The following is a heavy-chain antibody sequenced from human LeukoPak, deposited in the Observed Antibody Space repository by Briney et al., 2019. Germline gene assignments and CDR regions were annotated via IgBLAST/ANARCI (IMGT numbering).Heavy chain of an antibody. Sequence: GGSLRLSCAATGFTFSSYAMHWVRQAPGKGLEWVAVISYDGSNKYYADSVKGRFTISRDNSKNTLYLQMNSLRAEDTAVYYCARGSVGLWLWELHDAFDIWGQGTMVTVSS. D-gene: IGHD3-10*01. V-gene: IGHV3-30-3*01. CDR3: ARGSVGLWLWELHDAFDI. J-gene: IGHJ3*02. CDR2: ISYDGSNK. CDR1: GFTFSSYA.